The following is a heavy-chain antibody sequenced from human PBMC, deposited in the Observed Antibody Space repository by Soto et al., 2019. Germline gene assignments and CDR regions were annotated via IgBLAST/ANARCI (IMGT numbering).Heavy chain of an antibody. D-gene: IGHD3-3*01. CDR2: IYSGGST. CDR3: ARDIPASGYDFWSGYLYGMDV. V-gene: IGHV3-53*02. Sequence: EVQLVETGGGLIQPGGSLRLSCAASGFTVSSNYMSWVRQAPGKGLEWVSVIYSGGSTYYADSVKGRFTISRDNSKNTLYLQMNSRRAEDTAVYYCARDIPASGYDFWSGYLYGMDVWGQGTTVTVSS. J-gene: IGHJ6*02. CDR1: GFTVSSNY.